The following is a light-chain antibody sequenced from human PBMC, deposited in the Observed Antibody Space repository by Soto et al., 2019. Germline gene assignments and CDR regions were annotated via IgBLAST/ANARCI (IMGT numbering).Light chain of an antibody. CDR1: QSVSSN. J-gene: IGKJ1*01. CDR2: GAS. CDR3: QQYNNWPWK. Sequence: EIVMTQSPATLSVSPGERATLSCRASQSVSSNLAWYQQKPGQAPRLLIYGASTRATGIPARFSGSGSGTEFTLTISSLQSEAFAVYYCQQYNNWPWKFGQGTKVEIK. V-gene: IGKV3-15*01.